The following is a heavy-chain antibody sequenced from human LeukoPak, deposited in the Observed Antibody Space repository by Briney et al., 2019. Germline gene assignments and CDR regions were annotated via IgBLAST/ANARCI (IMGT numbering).Heavy chain of an antibody. D-gene: IGHD3-22*01. CDR1: GYTFTGYY. Sequence: ASVKVSCKASGYTFTGYYMHWVRQAPGQGLEWMGWINPNSGGTNYAQKFQGRVTMTRDTSISTAYMELSRLRSDDTAVYYCARDPGYYYDSSGYPAPGMGDVWGKGTTVTISS. J-gene: IGHJ6*04. CDR2: INPNSGGT. V-gene: IGHV1-2*02. CDR3: ARDPGYYYDSSGYPAPGMGDV.